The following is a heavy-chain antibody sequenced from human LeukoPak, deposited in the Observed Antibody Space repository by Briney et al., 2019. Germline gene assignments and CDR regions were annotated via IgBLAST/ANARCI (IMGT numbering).Heavy chain of an antibody. J-gene: IGHJ3*02. D-gene: IGHD2-21*02. CDR2: ISGSGGST. Sequence: GGSLRLSCAASGFTFSSYAMSWVRQAPGKGLEWVSAISGSGGSTYYADSVKGRFTISRDNSKNTLYLQMNSLRAEDTAVYYCAKDSGGPYCGGDCNDAFDIWGQGTMVTVSS. CDR3: AKDSGGPYCGGDCNDAFDI. CDR1: GFTFSSYA. V-gene: IGHV3-23*01.